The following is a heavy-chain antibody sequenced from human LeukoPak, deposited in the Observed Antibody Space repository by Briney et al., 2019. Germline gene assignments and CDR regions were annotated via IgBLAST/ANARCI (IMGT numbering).Heavy chain of an antibody. CDR2: ISSSSGYI. CDR3: VRALRDGSNIVRY. V-gene: IGHV3-21*01. D-gene: IGHD5-24*01. Sequence: GGSLRLSCAASGFTFSSYSMNWVRQAPGKGLEWVSSISSSSGYIYYADSVKGRFTISRDNAKNSLYLQMNILRAEDTAVYYCVRALRDGSNIVRYWGQGTLVTVSS. J-gene: IGHJ4*02. CDR1: GFTFSSYS.